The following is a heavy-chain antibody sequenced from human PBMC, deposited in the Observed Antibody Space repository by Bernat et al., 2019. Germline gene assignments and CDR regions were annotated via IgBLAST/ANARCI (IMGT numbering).Heavy chain of an antibody. CDR3: ARDPYNWKYGSTCDY. CDR1: GFSFSTYS. V-gene: IGHV3-21*01. J-gene: IGHJ4*02. CDR2: ISRTGIYI. D-gene: IGHD1-7*01. Sequence: EVQLVESGGGLVKPGGSLRLSCAASGFSFSTYSMNWVRQAPGKGLEWVSSISRTGIYIYYADSLKGRFTISRDNAENSLYLQMDSLRAEDTAVYYGARDPYNWKYGSTCDYWGQGTLVTVSS.